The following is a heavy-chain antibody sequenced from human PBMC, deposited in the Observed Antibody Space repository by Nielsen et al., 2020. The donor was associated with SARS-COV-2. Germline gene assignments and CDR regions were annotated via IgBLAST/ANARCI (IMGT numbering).Heavy chain of an antibody. Sequence: ASVKVSCKASGYTFTSYGISWVRQAPGQGLEWMGWISAYNGNTNYAQKLQGRVTMTRDTSISTAYMELSRLRSDDTAVYYCAREHSSGWYYFDYWGQGTLVTVSS. J-gene: IGHJ4*02. CDR2: ISAYNGNT. D-gene: IGHD6-19*01. CDR1: GYTFTSYG. CDR3: AREHSSGWYYFDY. V-gene: IGHV1-18*04.